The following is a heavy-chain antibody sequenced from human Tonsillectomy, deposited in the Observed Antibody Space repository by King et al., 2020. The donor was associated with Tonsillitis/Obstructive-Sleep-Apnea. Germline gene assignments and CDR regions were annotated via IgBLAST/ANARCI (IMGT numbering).Heavy chain of an antibody. D-gene: IGHD1-1*01. V-gene: IGHV1-69*01. CDR1: GGTFSSYA. CDR2: IIPIFGTA. Sequence: VQLVESGAEVKKPGSSVKVSCKASGGTFSSYAISWVRQAPGQGLEWMGGIIPIFGTANYAQTFQGRVTITADESTSTAYMELSSLRSEDTAVYYCAAANWNDEQAPIYYYYYYMDVWGKGTTVTVSS. CDR3: AAANWNDEQAPIYYYYYYMDV. J-gene: IGHJ6*03.